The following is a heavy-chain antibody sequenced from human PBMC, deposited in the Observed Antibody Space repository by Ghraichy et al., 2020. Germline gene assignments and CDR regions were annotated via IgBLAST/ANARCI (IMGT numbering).Heavy chain of an antibody. V-gene: IGHV4-39*01. Sequence: SETLSLTCTVSGGSISSSSYYWGWIRQPPGKGLEWIGSIYYSGSTYYNPSLKSRVTISVDTSKNQFSLKLSSVTAADTAVYYCARHTHYYDSSGYSGGFDYWGQGTLVTVSS. CDR1: GGSISSSSYY. CDR2: IYYSGST. CDR3: ARHTHYYDSSGYSGGFDY. J-gene: IGHJ4*02. D-gene: IGHD3-22*01.